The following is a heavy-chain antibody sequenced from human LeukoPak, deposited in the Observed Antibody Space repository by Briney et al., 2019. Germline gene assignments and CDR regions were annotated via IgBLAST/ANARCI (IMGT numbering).Heavy chain of an antibody. J-gene: IGHJ4*02. D-gene: IGHD1-26*01. CDR2: ISGSGGST. V-gene: IGHV3-23*01. CDR3: AKDFGYSGSYYGEGYFDY. CDR1: GFTFSSYG. Sequence: GGSLRLSCAASGFTFSSYGMSWVRQAPGKGLEWVSAISGSGGSTYYADSVKGRFTISRDNSKNTLYLQMNSLRAEDTAVYYCAKDFGYSGSYYGEGYFDYWGQGTLVTVSS.